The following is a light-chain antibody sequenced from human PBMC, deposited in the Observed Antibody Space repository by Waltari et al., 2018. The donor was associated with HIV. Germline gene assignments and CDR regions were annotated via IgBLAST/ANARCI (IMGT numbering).Light chain of an antibody. CDR1: SSDFGSYNL. Sequence: QSALTQPASVSGSPGQSITIPCTGPSSDFGSYNLASCYPQHPGKAPKLIIYEGSKRPSGVSNRFSGSKSGNTASLTISGLQAEDEADYYCCSYAGRHNVLFGGGTKLTVL. CDR2: EGS. J-gene: IGLJ2*01. CDR3: CSYAGRHNVL. V-gene: IGLV2-23*01.